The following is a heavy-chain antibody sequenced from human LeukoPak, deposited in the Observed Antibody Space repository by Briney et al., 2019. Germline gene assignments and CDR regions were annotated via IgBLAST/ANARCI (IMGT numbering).Heavy chain of an antibody. CDR1: GYTFTGYY. D-gene: IGHD2-8*01. CDR2: INPNSGGT. J-gene: IGHJ5*02. Sequence: GASVKVSCKASGYTFTGYYMHWVRQAPGQGLEWMGWINPNSGGTNYAQKFQGRVTMTRDTSISTAYMELSRLRSDDTAVYYCARDSGRYCTNGVCYTGPQNWFDPWGQGTLVTVSS. CDR3: ARDSGRYCTNGVCYTGPQNWFDP. V-gene: IGHV1-2*02.